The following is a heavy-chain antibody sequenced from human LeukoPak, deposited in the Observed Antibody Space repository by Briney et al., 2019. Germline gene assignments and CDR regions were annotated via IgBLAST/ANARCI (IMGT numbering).Heavy chain of an antibody. J-gene: IGHJ4*02. D-gene: IGHD4-23*01. CDR2: ISYDGSNK. Sequence: GRSLRLSCAASGFTFSSYAMHWVRQAPGKGLEWVAVISYDGSNKYYADSVKGRFTISRDNSKNTLYLQMNSLRAEDTAVYYCARGNSGNDYWGQGTLVTVSS. CDR1: GFTFSSYA. V-gene: IGHV3-30-3*01. CDR3: ARGNSGNDY.